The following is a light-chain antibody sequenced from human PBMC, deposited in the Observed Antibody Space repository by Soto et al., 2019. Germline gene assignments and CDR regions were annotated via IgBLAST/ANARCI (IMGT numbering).Light chain of an antibody. V-gene: IGKV1-39*01. Sequence: DIQMTQSTSSLYASVGDRVSLTCRASQSISNYLNWYQQKPGKAPKLLIYAASSLQSGVPSRFSGSRSGPDFTLTISSLQPEDFATYYCQQSYSSPPTFGQGTKVDIK. J-gene: IGKJ1*01. CDR3: QQSYSSPPT. CDR2: AAS. CDR1: QSISNY.